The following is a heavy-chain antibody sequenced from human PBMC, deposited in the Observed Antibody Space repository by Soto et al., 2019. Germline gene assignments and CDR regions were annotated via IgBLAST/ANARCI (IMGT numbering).Heavy chain of an antibody. D-gene: IGHD2-8*01. CDR1: GYTFTGYA. V-gene: IGHV1-3*01. J-gene: IGHJ1*01. CDR3: ARHPPYCTNGVCPFQH. CDR2: INGGNGDT. Sequence: ASVKFSCKASGYTFTGYAIHWVRQAPGQRHEWMGWINGGNGDTKYSQKFQGRVTITRDTSASTAYMELTSLGSEDTAVYHCARHPPYCTNGVCPFQHWGQGTLVTVSS.